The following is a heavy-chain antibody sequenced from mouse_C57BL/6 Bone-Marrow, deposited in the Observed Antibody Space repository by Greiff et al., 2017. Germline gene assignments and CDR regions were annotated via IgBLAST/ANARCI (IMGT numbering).Heavy chain of an antibody. J-gene: IGHJ1*03. CDR1: GYTFTSYG. Sequence: QVQLQQSGAELARPGASVKLSCKASGYTFTSYGISWVKQRTGQGLEWIGEIYPRSGNTYYNEKFKGKATLTADKSSSTAYMELRSLTSEDSAVYFCARSGYYGSSYGGYFDVWGTGTTLTVSS. CDR3: ARSGYYGSSYGGYFDV. D-gene: IGHD1-1*01. CDR2: IYPRSGNT. V-gene: IGHV1-81*01.